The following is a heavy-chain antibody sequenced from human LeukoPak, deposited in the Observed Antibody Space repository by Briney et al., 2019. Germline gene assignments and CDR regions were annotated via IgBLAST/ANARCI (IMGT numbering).Heavy chain of an antibody. CDR2: INPDGSTT. V-gene: IGHV3-74*01. CDR3: ARVLSGSWDWFDP. D-gene: IGHD3-22*01. CDR1: GFTFSRYW. Sequence: GGSLRLSFAASGFTFSRYWIHWVRQAPGKGLEWVSRINPDGSTTTYADSVKGRFTISRDNAKNTVYLQMNSLRAEDTAVYYCARVLSGSWDWFDPWGQGTLVTVSS. J-gene: IGHJ5*02.